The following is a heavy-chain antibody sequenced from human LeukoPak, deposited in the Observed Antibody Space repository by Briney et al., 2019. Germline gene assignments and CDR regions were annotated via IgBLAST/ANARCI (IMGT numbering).Heavy chain of an antibody. CDR2: IYPGDSDT. Sequence: GESLKISCKGSGYSFTSYWIGWVRQMPGKGLEWMGIIYPGDSDTRYSPSFQGQVTISADKSISTAYLQWSSLKASDTAMYYCARLRGYCSSTSCYDPRYYYYYMDVWGKGTTVTVSS. CDR3: ARLRGYCSSTSCYDPRYYYYYMDV. V-gene: IGHV5-51*01. CDR1: GYSFTSYW. J-gene: IGHJ6*03. D-gene: IGHD2-2*01.